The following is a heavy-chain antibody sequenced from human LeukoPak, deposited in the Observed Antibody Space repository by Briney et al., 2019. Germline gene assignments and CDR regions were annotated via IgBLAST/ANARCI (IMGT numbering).Heavy chain of an antibody. V-gene: IGHV4-31*02. CDR2: IYYSGST. CDR3: ARDGSRDGYKSVYYFDY. D-gene: IGHD5-24*01. Sequence: RPSETLSLTCTVSGGSISSGGYYWSWIRQHPGKGLEWIGYIYYSGSTYYNPSLKSRITISVDTSKNQFSLRLSSVTAADTAAYYCARDGSRDGYKSVYYFDYWGQGTLVTVSS. J-gene: IGHJ4*02. CDR1: GGSISSGGYY.